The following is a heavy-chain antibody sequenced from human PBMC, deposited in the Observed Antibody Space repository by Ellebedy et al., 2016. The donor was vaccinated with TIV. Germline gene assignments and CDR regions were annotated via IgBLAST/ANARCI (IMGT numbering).Heavy chain of an antibody. Sequence: GESLKISCVGSGFSFRSYWMSWVRQAPGKGLEWVANMRQDGGDKYYVDSVKGRFTISRDNAKSSLYLQMDSVRAEDTAVYYCATDGSYGDHLSPAYAFEVWGQGTMVTVSS. D-gene: IGHD1-26*01. CDR2: MRQDGGDK. J-gene: IGHJ3*01. CDR3: ATDGSYGDHLSPAYAFEV. CDR1: GFSFRSYW. V-gene: IGHV3-7*01.